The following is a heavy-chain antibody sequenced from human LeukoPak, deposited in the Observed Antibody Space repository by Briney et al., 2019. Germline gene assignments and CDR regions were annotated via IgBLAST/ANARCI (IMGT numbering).Heavy chain of an antibody. CDR3: ARKANYGPGYYYYYYMDV. CDR1: GGSISSYY. CDR2: IYYSGST. V-gene: IGHV4-59*08. J-gene: IGHJ6*03. Sequence: SETLSLTCAVSGGSISSYYWSWIRQPPGKGLEWIGYIYYSGSTNYNPSLKSRVTISVDTSKNQFSLRLSSVTAADTAVYYCARKANYGPGYYYYYYMDVWGKGTTVTVSS. D-gene: IGHD3-10*01.